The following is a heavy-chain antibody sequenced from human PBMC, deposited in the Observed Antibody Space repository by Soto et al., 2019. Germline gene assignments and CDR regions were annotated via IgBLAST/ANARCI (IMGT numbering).Heavy chain of an antibody. CDR1: GFTFGDYF. Sequence: PGGSLRLSCAASGFTFGDYFVSWLRQAPGKGLEWLSYISVSGTIIYYADSVKGRYTISRDNAKNSLYLQMNSLRAEDMAVYYCARASTVTAYPFDYWGQGILVTVSS. V-gene: IGHV3-11*01. CDR2: ISVSGTII. J-gene: IGHJ4*02. D-gene: IGHD4-17*01. CDR3: ARASTVTAYPFDY.